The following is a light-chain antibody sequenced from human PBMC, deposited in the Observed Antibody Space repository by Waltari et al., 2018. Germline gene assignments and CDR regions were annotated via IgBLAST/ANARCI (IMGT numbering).Light chain of an antibody. CDR2: GAS. J-gene: IGKJ3*01. CDR1: HSISNN. CDR3: QQYNNWPPVFT. V-gene: IGKV3-15*01. Sequence: EIVLTQSPATLSVSPGERATLSCRASHSISNNLAWYQQKPGQAPRLLIYGASARATGIPARLSGSGSGTEFTLTISSLQSEDFAIYYCQQYNNWPPVFTFGPGTKVDF.